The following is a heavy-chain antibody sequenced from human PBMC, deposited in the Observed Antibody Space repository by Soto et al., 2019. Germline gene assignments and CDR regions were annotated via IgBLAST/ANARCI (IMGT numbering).Heavy chain of an antibody. CDR2: VVHWGTT. J-gene: IGHJ4*02. CDR3: ARHIGVTGTRGFDY. V-gene: IGHV4-4*02. Sequence: QVQLQQSGPGLVKPSETLSLTCAVSGASINDNNWWSWVHQTPGKGLEWIGEVVHWGTTNYNPSLRRRVTISMDKPNNQISLTLSSVTAADSALYYCARHIGVTGTRGFDYWGQGTLVTVSS. D-gene: IGHD6-19*01. CDR1: GASINDNNW.